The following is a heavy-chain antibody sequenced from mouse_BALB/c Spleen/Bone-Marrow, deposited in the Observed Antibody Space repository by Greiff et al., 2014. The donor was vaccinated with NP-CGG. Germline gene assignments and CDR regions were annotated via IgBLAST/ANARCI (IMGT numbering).Heavy chain of an antibody. J-gene: IGHJ3*01. CDR3: APYYYGSSQFAY. CDR1: GFNIKDTY. V-gene: IGHV14-3*02. CDR2: IDPANGNT. Sequence: VQLQQSGAELVKPGASVKLSRTASGFNIKDTYMHWVKQRPEQGLEWIGRIDPANGNTKYDPKFQGKATITADTSSNTAYLQLSSLTSEGTAVYYCAPYYYGSSQFAYWGQGTLVTVSA. D-gene: IGHD1-1*01.